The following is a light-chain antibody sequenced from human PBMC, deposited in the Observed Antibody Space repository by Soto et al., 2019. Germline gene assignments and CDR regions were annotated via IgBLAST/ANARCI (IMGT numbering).Light chain of an antibody. J-gene: IGKJ5*01. V-gene: IGKV1-33*01. CDR3: QQYDSVFT. CDR1: QSISSY. Sequence: DIQMTQSPSSLSASVGDRVSITCRASQSISSYLNWYQQKPGKVPKLLIYASSSLQSGVPSRFSGSGSGTDFTFTISSLQAEDIATYFCQQYDSVFTFGQGTRLEIK. CDR2: ASS.